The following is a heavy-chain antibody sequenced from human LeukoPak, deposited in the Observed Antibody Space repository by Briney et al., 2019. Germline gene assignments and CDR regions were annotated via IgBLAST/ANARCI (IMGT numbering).Heavy chain of an antibody. CDR1: GFTFSSYA. V-gene: IGHV3-30*04. D-gene: IGHD4-23*01. J-gene: IGHJ4*02. CDR3: ARGRPHGNDY. Sequence: GGSLRLSCAASGFTFSSYAMHWVRQAPGKGLEWVAVISHDGSNKYYADSVKGRFTISRDNSKNTLYVQMNSLRAEDTAVYYCARGRPHGNDYWGQGTLVTVSS. CDR2: ISHDGSNK.